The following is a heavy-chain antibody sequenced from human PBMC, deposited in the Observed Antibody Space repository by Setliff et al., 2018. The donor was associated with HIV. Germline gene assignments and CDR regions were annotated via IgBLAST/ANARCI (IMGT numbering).Heavy chain of an antibody. CDR3: AGHPVTSGWLSLNWFEN. CDR1: GGSINTSSYY. Sequence: SETLSLTCSVSGGSINTSSYYWAWVRQPPGNELEWIGSIYHDGTTHYRSSLRSRAAISIDTSKSQISLKVRSVTAADTAVYFCAGHPVTSGWLSLNWFENWGQGILVNVSS. V-gene: IGHV4-39*07. J-gene: IGHJ5*01. D-gene: IGHD6-19*01. CDR2: IYHDGTT.